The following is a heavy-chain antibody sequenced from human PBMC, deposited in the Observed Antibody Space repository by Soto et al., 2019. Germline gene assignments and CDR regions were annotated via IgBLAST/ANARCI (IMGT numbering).Heavy chain of an antibody. V-gene: IGHV4-59*08. CDR2: IYYSGST. Sequence: QVQLQESGPGLVKPSETLSLTCTVSGGSISSYYWSWIRQPPWKGLEWIGYIYYSGSTNYNPSLKSRVTISVDTSKNQFSLKLNSMTAADTAVYYCARHNYGSGSTYFDYWGQGTLVTVSS. D-gene: IGHD3-10*01. J-gene: IGHJ4*02. CDR1: GGSISSYY. CDR3: ARHNYGSGSTYFDY.